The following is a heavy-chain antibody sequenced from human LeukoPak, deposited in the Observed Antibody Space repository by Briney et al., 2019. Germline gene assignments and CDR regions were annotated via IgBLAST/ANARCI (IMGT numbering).Heavy chain of an antibody. J-gene: IGHJ4*02. CDR1: GFTLSSYE. D-gene: IGHD6-19*01. CDR3: TRSSGWYGIS. Sequence: GGSLRLSCTVSGFTLSSYEMSWIRQAPGKGLEWVSSIEYSGGSAYYADSVKGRFTISRDDSKNTLYLQLSSLRAEDTAVYYCTRSSGWYGISWGQGTLVIVSS. CDR2: IEYSGGSA. V-gene: IGHV3-23*01.